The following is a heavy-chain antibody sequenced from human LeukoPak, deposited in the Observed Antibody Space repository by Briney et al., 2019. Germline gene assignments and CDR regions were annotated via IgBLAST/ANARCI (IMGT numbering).Heavy chain of an antibody. J-gene: IGHJ5*02. V-gene: IGHV4-30-4*08. D-gene: IGHD3-22*01. CDR2: IYYSGST. Sequence: SETLSLTCTVSGGSISSGDYYWSWIRQPPGKGLEWIGYIYYSGSTYYNPSLKSRVTISVDTFKNQFSLKLSSVTAADTAVYYCARDYSAWYYDSSGYYSWFDPWGQGTLVTVSS. CDR3: ARDYSAWYYDSSGYYSWFDP. CDR1: GGSISSGDYY.